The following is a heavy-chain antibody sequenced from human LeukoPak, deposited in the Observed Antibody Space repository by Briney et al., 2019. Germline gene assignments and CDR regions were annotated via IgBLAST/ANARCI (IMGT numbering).Heavy chain of an antibody. V-gene: IGHV3-7*01. CDR2: IKQDGSEK. CDR1: GITLSVYW. CDR3: ERSGSGYFDY. Sequence: GGSLRLSCAASGITLSVYWMSWVRQAQGKGLEWVAKIKQDGSEKYYRNSVQGRFTIARDNAKNSLYLQMKSLRAEDTAVYYCERSGSGYFDYWGQGSLVTVSS. J-gene: IGHJ4*02.